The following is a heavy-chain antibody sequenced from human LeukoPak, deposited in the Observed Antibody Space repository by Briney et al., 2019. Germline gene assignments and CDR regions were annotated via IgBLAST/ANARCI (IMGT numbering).Heavy chain of an antibody. CDR1: GGSINSYY. J-gene: IGHJ6*03. CDR2: IHYTGST. Sequence: PSETLSLTCTVSGGSINSYYWSWIRQPPGKGLECIGYIHYTGSTNYNPSLKSRVTISVDTSKNQFPLKLSSVTAADTAVYYCTRGSIAYYYMDVWGKGTTVTISS. D-gene: IGHD3-22*01. V-gene: IGHV4-59*01. CDR3: TRGSIAYYYMDV.